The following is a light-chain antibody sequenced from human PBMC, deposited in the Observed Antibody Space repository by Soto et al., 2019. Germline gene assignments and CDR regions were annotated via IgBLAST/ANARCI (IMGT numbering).Light chain of an antibody. CDR2: GAS. V-gene: IGKV3-20*01. CDR3: LQYGSSQLT. Sequence: EIALTQSPGTRSLSPGERATLSCRASQSVSSNYLAWYQQKPGQAPRRLIYGASSRATGIPDWFSGSGSGTDFTLTISRLEPEDFAVYYCLQYGSSQLTFGGGNKVEIK. J-gene: IGKJ4*02. CDR1: QSVSSNY.